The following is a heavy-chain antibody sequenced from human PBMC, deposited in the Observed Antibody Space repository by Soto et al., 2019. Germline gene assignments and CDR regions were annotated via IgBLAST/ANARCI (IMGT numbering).Heavy chain of an antibody. CDR3: VRDPSSGYRSFDY. CDR2: INLSADRT. D-gene: IGHD3-22*01. J-gene: IGHJ4*01. V-gene: IGHV1-46*03. Sequence: ASVEVSCKASGYIFTNSYIHWVRQAPGQGLEGMGIINLSADRTSYAQKFQGRFPVTMDTSTSTVYMELGSRRSEDTAVYYCVRDPSSGYRSFDYWG. CDR1: GYIFTNSY.